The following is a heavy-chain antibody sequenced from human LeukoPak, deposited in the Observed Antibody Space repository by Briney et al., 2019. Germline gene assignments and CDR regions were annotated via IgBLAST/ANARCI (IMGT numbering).Heavy chain of an antibody. CDR2: IYFSGNT. CDR3: ARGATTFDY. Sequence: SETLSLTCAVSGASISSYYWSWIRQPPGKGLEWIGYIYFSGNTNYNPSLKSRVTISVDTSKNQFSLKLSSVTAADTAVYYCARGATTFDYWGQGTLVTVPS. J-gene: IGHJ4*02. D-gene: IGHD5-12*01. CDR1: GASISSYY. V-gene: IGHV4-59*08.